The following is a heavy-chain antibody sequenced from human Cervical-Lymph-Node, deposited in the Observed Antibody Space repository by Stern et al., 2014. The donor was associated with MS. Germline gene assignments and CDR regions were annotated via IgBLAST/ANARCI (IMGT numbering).Heavy chain of an antibody. CDR2: ISAYNGKT. CDR3: ARDFSSGSFGY. D-gene: IGHD3-10*01. J-gene: IGHJ4*02. CDR1: GYTFTSYG. Sequence: QVQLLQPGDEVKRPGASVKVSCKASGYTFTSYGFSWVRQAPGQGLEWMGWISAYNGKTDYAQRLQDRVTMTTDTSTRTAYMELRSLRSDDTAVYYCARDFSSGSFGYWGQGTLVTVSS. V-gene: IGHV1-18*04.